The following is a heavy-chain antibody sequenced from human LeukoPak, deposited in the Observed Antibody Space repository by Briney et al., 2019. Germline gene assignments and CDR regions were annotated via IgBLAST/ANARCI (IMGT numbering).Heavy chain of an antibody. Sequence: GGSLRLSCAASGFTFSDYYMSWIRQAPGKGLEWVSYIISSGSTIYYADSVKGRFTISRDNAKNSLYLQMNSLRAEDTAVYYCARDFEYDFWSGSRAFDIWGQGTMVTVSS. V-gene: IGHV3-11*04. J-gene: IGHJ3*02. CDR2: IISSGSTI. D-gene: IGHD3-3*01. CDR3: ARDFEYDFWSGSRAFDI. CDR1: GFTFSDYY.